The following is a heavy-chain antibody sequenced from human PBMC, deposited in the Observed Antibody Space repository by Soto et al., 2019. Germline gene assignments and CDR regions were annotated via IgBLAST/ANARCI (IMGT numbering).Heavy chain of an antibody. Sequence: ASVKVSCKASGYTFTSYYMHWVRQAPGQGLEWMGIINPSGGSTSYAQKFQGRVTMTRDTSTSTVYMELSSLRSEDTAVYYCARSPDYYGSGSLLRYGMDVWGQGTTVTISS. V-gene: IGHV1-46*01. CDR1: GYTFTSYY. D-gene: IGHD3-10*01. CDR2: INPSGGST. CDR3: ARSPDYYGSGSLLRYGMDV. J-gene: IGHJ6*02.